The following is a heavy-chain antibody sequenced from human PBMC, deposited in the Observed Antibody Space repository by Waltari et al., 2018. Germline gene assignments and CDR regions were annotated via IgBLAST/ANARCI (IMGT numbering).Heavy chain of an antibody. V-gene: IGHV1-8*01. CDR1: GYTFTIYD. J-gene: IGHJ5*02. CDR2: MNPNSGKR. Sequence: QVQLVQSGAEVKKPGASVKVSCKASGYTFTIYDLNWVRQATGQGLEWMGWMNPNSGKRGYAKKLQGRVTMTRNTSISTAYMELSRLRSEDTAVYYCARGLLWSGYSWFDPWGQGTLVTGSS. D-gene: IGHD3-3*01. CDR3: ARGLLWSGYSWFDP.